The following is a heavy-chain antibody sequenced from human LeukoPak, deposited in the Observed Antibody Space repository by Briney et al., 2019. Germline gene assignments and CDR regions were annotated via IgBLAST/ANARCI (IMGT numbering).Heavy chain of an antibody. V-gene: IGHV1-18*01. Sequence: ASVKVSCKASGYTFTSYGISGVRQAPGQGLEWMGWISAYNGNTNYAQKLQGRVTMTTDTSTSTAYMELRSLRSDDTAVYYCARSTTNYYDSSGYYYEPFDYWGQGTLVTVSS. CDR3: ARSTTNYYDSSGYYYEPFDY. CDR2: ISAYNGNT. CDR1: GYTFTSYG. J-gene: IGHJ4*02. D-gene: IGHD3-22*01.